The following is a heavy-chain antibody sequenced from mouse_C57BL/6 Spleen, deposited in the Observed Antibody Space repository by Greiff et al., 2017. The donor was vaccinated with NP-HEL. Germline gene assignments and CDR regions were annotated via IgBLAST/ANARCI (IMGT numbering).Heavy chain of an antibody. D-gene: IGHD1-1*01. Sequence: EVQGVESGGGLVKPGGSLKLSCAASGFTFSSYAMSWVRQTPEKRLEWVATISDGGSYTYYPDNVKGRFTISRDNAKNNLYLQMSHLKSEDTAMYYCARPSLLLRFYFDYWGQGTTLTVSS. V-gene: IGHV5-4*01. J-gene: IGHJ2*01. CDR3: ARPSLLLRFYFDY. CDR1: GFTFSSYA. CDR2: ISDGGSYT.